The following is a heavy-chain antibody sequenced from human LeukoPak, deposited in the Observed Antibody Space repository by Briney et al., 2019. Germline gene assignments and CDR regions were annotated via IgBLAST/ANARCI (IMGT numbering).Heavy chain of an antibody. CDR3: ARVMAARREDLNWFDP. J-gene: IGHJ5*02. CDR1: GGSLSSSGSY. V-gene: IGHV4-39*07. CDR2: IYYSGNT. D-gene: IGHD6-6*01. Sequence: SETLSLTCTVSGGSLSSSGSYWGWIRQPPGKGLEWIGCIYYSGNTYNPSRKRPVTISVDTSQDQVSLNLTSVNAADTAVYYCARVMAARREDLNWFDPWGQGTLVTVSS.